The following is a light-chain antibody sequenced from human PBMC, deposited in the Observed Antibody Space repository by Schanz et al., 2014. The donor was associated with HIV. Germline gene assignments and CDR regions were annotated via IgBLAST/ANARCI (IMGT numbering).Light chain of an antibody. J-gene: IGLJ3*02. Sequence: QSVLTQPPSVSAAPRQKVTISCSGSTSNIGNNYVSWYQQFPGTAPKLLIYDNYRRASGIPDRFSGSKSGTSASLAITGLQAEDEADYYCQSYDSSLREVFGGGTKLTVL. CDR2: DNY. CDR1: TSNIGNNY. CDR3: QSYDSSLREV. V-gene: IGLV1-51*01.